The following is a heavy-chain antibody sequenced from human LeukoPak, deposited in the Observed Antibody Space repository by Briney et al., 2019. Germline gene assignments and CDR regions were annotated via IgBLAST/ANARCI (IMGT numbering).Heavy chain of an antibody. CDR3: AREAYCGGDCYSSHGAFDI. J-gene: IGHJ3*02. Sequence: GASVKVSCKASGYTFTGYYMHWGRQAPGQGLEWMGWINPNSGGTSYAQKFQGRVTMTRDTSISTAYMELSRLRSDDTAVYYCAREAYCGGDCYSSHGAFDIWGQGTMVTVSS. CDR2: INPNSGGT. V-gene: IGHV1-2*02. D-gene: IGHD2-21*02. CDR1: GYTFTGYY.